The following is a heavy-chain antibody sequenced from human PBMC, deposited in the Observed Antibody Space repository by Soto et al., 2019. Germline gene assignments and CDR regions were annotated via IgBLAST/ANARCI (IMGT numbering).Heavy chain of an antibody. CDR3: AKDRHRYYYDSSGYYFDY. Sequence: GGSLRLSCAASGFTFSSYAMSWVRQAPGKGLEWVSAISGSGGSTYYADSVKGRFTISRDNSKNTLYLQMNSLRAEDTAVYYCAKDRHRYYYDSSGYYFDYWGQGTLVTVSS. V-gene: IGHV3-23*01. D-gene: IGHD3-22*01. CDR2: ISGSGGST. J-gene: IGHJ4*02. CDR1: GFTFSSYA.